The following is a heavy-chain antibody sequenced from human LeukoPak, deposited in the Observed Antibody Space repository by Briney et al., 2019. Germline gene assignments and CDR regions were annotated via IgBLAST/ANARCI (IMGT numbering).Heavy chain of an antibody. D-gene: IGHD5-24*01. V-gene: IGHV3-9*01. CDR1: GFTFDDYA. Sequence: GGSLRLSCAASGFTFDDYAMHWVRQAPGKGLEWVSGISWNSGSIGYADSVKGRFTISRDNAKNSLYLQMNSLRAEDTALHYCAKDRRRWLQDGVDYWGQGTLVTVSS. CDR2: ISWNSGSI. J-gene: IGHJ4*02. CDR3: AKDRRRWLQDGVDY.